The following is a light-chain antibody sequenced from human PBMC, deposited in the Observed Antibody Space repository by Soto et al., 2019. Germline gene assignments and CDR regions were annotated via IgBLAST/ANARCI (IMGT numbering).Light chain of an antibody. V-gene: IGKV3-11*01. CDR3: HQRNK. CDR1: QFLSSY. Sequence: EVVLTQSPATLSLAPGERPTLSCRASQFLSSYLAWYQQKPGQPPRLLIYDTSNRATGIPARFSGSRSGTDFTLTISSLEPEDFGVYFCHQRNKFGQGTRLEI. J-gene: IGKJ5*01. CDR2: DTS.